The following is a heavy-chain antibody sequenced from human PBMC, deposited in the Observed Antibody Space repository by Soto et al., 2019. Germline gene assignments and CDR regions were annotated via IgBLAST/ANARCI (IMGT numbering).Heavy chain of an antibody. CDR3: ARDWTAMVYYYYYGMDV. CDR2: IWYDGSNK. Sequence: QVQLVESGGGVVQPGRSLRLSCAASGFTFSSYGMHWVRQAPGKGLEWVAVIWYDGSNKYYADSVKGRFTISRDNSKNTLYLQMNSLRAEDTAVYYCARDWTAMVYYYYYGMDVWGQGTTVTVSS. CDR1: GFTFSSYG. V-gene: IGHV3-33*01. D-gene: IGHD5-18*01. J-gene: IGHJ6*02.